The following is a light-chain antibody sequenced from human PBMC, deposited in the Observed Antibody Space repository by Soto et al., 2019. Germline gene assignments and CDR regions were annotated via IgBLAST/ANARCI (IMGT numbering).Light chain of an antibody. CDR3: QQYYSTPPLFT. CDR2: WAS. J-gene: IGKJ3*01. Sequence: DIVMTQSPDSLAVSLGERATINCKSSQSVLYSSNNKNYLAWYQQKPGQPPKLLIYWASTRESGVPDRFSGSGSGTDFTLTISSLQAEDVAVYSCQQYYSTPPLFTFGPGTKVDIK. CDR1: QSVLYSSNNKNY. V-gene: IGKV4-1*01.